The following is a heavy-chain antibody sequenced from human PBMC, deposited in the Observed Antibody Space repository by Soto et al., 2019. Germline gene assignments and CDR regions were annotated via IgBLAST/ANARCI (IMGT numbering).Heavy chain of an antibody. CDR2: IIPIFGTA. V-gene: IGHV1-69*01. CDR3: ATPTPLQGAMKTKINLDF. D-gene: IGHD1-26*01. Sequence: YSVQVSCAASGGTFSSYAISWLRQAPGQELEWMGGIIPIFGTANYAQKFQGRVTITADESTSTAYMELSSLRSEDTAVYYCATPTPLQGAMKTKINLDFSARGTSVTV. J-gene: IGHJ4*02. CDR1: GGTFSSYA.